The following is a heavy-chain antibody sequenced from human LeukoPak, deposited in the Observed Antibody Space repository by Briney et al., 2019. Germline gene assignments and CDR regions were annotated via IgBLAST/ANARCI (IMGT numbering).Heavy chain of an antibody. Sequence: SETLSLTCALSGYSISSGYYWGWIRQPPGEGLEWIGSIYDSGSTYYKPSLKSRVTISVDTSKNHLSLKLSSVTAADTAVYYCARPGLRSLYSWFDPWGQGTLVTVST. CDR1: GYSISSGYY. CDR3: ARPGLRSLYSWFDP. D-gene: IGHD2-15*01. V-gene: IGHV4-38-2*01. J-gene: IGHJ5*02. CDR2: IYDSGST.